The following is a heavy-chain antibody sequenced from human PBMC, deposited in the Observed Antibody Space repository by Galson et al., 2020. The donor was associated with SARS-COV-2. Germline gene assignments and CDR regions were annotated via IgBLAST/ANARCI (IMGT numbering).Heavy chain of an antibody. CDR3: ARHSSMYDILTGYYDHNYVDY. D-gene: IGHD3-9*01. J-gene: IGHJ4*02. CDR1: GYTFTSYG. CDR2: ISAYNGNT. V-gene: IGHV1-18*01. Sequence: ASVKVSCKASGYTFTSYGISWVRQAPGQGLEWMGWISAYNGNTNYAQKLQGRVTMTTDTSTSTAYMELRSLRSDDTAVYYCARHSSMYDILTGYYDHNYVDYWGQGTLVTVSS.